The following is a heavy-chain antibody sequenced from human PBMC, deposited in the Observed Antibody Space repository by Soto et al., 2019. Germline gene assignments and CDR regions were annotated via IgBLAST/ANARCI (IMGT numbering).Heavy chain of an antibody. D-gene: IGHD4-17*01. V-gene: IGHV3-23*01. CDR2: IRGSAGST. Sequence: EVQLFESGGDLVQPGGSLRLSCAASGFIITNYAMTWVRQAPGQGLEWVAGIRGSAGSTDYADSVKGRFIISKDNSKNPLYLQMNGLRAGDTAIYYCAKERDYLNSIRWLDPGGQGNLVTVSS. CDR1: GFIITNYA. J-gene: IGHJ5*02. CDR3: AKERDYLNSIRWLDP.